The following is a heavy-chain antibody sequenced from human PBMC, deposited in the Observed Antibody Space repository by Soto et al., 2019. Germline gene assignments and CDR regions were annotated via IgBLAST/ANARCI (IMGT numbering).Heavy chain of an antibody. J-gene: IGHJ5*02. D-gene: IGHD6-6*01. CDR1: GGSISSGGYY. Sequence: SETLSLTCTVSGGSISSGGYYWSWIRQHPGKGLEWIGYIYYSGSTYYNPSLKSRVTISVDTSKNQFSLKLSSVTAADTAVYYCPRGTAPKTIAARLWFDPCGQATLVTVSS. CDR2: IYYSGST. V-gene: IGHV4-31*03. CDR3: PRGTAPKTIAARLWFDP.